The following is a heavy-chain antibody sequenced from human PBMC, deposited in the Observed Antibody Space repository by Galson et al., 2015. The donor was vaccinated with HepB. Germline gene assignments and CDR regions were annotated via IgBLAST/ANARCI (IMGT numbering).Heavy chain of an antibody. V-gene: IGHV5-51*03. CDR1: GYRFTNNW. CDR2: IYPNDFET. D-gene: IGHD2-15*01. J-gene: IGHJ4*01. CDR3: ARGYCNGKTCSGDFDL. Sequence: QSGAEVKKPGESLRISCKGFGYRFTNNWIGWVRQRPGKGLEWIGIIYPNDFETKYSPSFQGQVSFSVDRSLSTAYLQWSSLKASDTATYYCARGYCNGKTCSGDFDLWGHGTLVTVSS.